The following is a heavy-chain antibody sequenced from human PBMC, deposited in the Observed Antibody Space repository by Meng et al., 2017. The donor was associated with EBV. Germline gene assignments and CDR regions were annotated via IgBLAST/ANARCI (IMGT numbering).Heavy chain of an antibody. CDR1: GGPFRYYA. V-gene: IGHV1-69*01. D-gene: IGHD3-10*01. CDR2: FLPRLGAP. Sequence: QVQLVQSAADVKKPWSSVKVSCNTSGGPFRYYAISWVRQAPGQGLEWLGGFLPRLGAPNYAQKFHGRVKITADESTSTHYMDLSSLRSEDTAIYYCASESGRGYTPDYWGQGTLVTVSS. J-gene: IGHJ4*02. CDR3: ASESGRGYTPDY.